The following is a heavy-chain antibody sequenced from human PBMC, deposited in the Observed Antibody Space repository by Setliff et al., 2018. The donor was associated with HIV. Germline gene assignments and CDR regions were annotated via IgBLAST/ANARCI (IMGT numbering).Heavy chain of an antibody. CDR2: IDPSGDLT. Sequence: GGSLRLSCAASGLTLSIYSMSWLRQAPGKGLDWVSAIDPSGDLTYYADSVKGRFTISRDNTKNVLSLQMNSLRAEDTAVYYCAKVDNGHCDSTSCRDFDYWGRGTLVTVSS. CDR1: GLTLSIYS. CDR3: AKVDNGHCDSTSCRDFDY. D-gene: IGHD2-2*03. V-gene: IGHV3-23*01. J-gene: IGHJ4*02.